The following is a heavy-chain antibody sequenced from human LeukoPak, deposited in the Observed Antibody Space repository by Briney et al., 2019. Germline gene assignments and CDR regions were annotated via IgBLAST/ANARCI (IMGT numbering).Heavy chain of an antibody. Sequence: SETLSLTCTVSGGSISSYYWSWIRQPPGKGLEWIGYIYYSGSTNYNPSLKSRITISVDTSKNQFSLKLSPVTAADTAVYYCARDTSTTYYDFWSGYQAGGFDYWGQGTLVTVSS. CDR1: GGSISSYY. D-gene: IGHD3-3*01. J-gene: IGHJ4*02. CDR2: IYYSGST. V-gene: IGHV4-59*12. CDR3: ARDTSTTYYDFWSGYQAGGFDY.